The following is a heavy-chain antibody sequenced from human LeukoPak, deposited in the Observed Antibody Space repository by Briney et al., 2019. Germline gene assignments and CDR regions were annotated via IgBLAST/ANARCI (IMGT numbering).Heavy chain of an antibody. CDR1: GYTFTSYD. V-gene: IGHV1-8*01. J-gene: IGHJ4*02. D-gene: IGHD4-17*01. Sequence: ASVKVSCKASGYTFTSYDINWVRQATGQGLEWMGWMNPNSGNTGYAQKFQGRVTMTRNTSISTAYMELSSLRSEDTAVYYRARSTAGVTTMYVLYWGQGTLVTVSS. CDR2: MNPNSGNT. CDR3: ARSTAGVTTMYVLY.